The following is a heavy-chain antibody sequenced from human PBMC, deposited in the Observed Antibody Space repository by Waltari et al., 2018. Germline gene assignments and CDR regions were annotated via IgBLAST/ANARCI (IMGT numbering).Heavy chain of an antibody. J-gene: IGHJ4*02. CDR1: GFTFDDYA. Sequence: EVQLVESGGGLVQPGRSLRLSCAASGFTFDDYAMHWVWQAPGKGLEWVSGISWNSGSIGYADSVKGRFTISRDNAKNSLYLQMNSLRAEDTALYYCAKVSGSGSYYNVGFDYWGQGTLVTVSS. V-gene: IGHV3-9*01. CDR2: ISWNSGSI. CDR3: AKVSGSGSYYNVGFDY. D-gene: IGHD3-10*01.